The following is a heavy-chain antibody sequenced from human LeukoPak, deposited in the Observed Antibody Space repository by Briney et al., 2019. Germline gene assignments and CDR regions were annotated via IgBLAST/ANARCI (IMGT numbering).Heavy chain of an antibody. V-gene: IGHV3-20*04. CDR3: ARDQDSSSWDY. CDR1: GFTFSSYG. CDR2: INWNGGST. J-gene: IGHJ4*02. D-gene: IGHD6-13*01. Sequence: PGGSLRLSCAASGFTFSSYGMSWVRQAPGKGLEWVSGINWNGGSTGHADSVKGRFTISRDNAKNSLYLQMNSLRAEDTALYYCARDQDSSSWDYWGQGTLVTVSS.